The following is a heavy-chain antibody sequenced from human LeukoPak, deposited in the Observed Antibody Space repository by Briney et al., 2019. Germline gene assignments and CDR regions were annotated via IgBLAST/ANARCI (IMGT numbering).Heavy chain of an antibody. CDR1: GASINGYY. Sequence: SETLSLTCTVSGASINGYYWSWIRQPAGKGLEWIGRIYTSGSTNYNPSLKSRVTMSVDTSKNQFSLKLSSVTAADTAVYYCARSTDYYDSSGYRQEGAFDIWGQGTMVTVSS. J-gene: IGHJ3*02. V-gene: IGHV4-4*07. CDR2: IYTSGST. CDR3: ARSTDYYDSSGYRQEGAFDI. D-gene: IGHD3-22*01.